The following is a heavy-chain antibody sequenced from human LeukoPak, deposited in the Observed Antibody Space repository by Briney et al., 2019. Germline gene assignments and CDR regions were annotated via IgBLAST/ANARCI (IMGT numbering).Heavy chain of an antibody. V-gene: IGHV4-31*03. CDR3: ARSTSGSPYYFDY. CDR2: IYYSGST. D-gene: IGHD2-15*01. Sequence: NPSETLSLTCTVSGGYISSGGYYWSWIRQPPGKGLEWIGYIYYSGSTYYNPSLKSRVTISVDTSKNQFSLKLSSVTAADTAVYYCARSTSGSPYYFDYWGQGTLVTVSS. CDR1: GGYISSGGYY. J-gene: IGHJ4*02.